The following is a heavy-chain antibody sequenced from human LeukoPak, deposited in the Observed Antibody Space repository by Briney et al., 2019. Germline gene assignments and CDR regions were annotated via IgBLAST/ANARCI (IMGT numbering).Heavy chain of an antibody. D-gene: IGHD3-16*02. J-gene: IGHJ4*02. CDR2: INPNSGGT. CDR3: ARDQGGGIMITFGGVIVPYYFNY. CDR1: GYTFTGYY. V-gene: IGHV1-2*02. Sequence: ASVKVSCKASGYTFTGYYMHWVRQAPGQGLEWMGWINPNSGGTNYAQKFQGRVTMTRDTSISTAYMELSRLRSDDTAMYYCARDQGGGIMITFGGVIVPYYFNYWGQGTLVTVSS.